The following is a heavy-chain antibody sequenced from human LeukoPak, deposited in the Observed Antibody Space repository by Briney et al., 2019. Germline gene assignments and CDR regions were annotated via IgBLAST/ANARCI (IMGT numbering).Heavy chain of an antibody. CDR1: GSTFSSYA. J-gene: IGHJ6*02. CDR2: INGDGRTT. V-gene: IGHV3-74*01. CDR3: AGDGHYGMYV. Sequence: PGGPLDLSCAALGSTFSSYAMSWVRKAPGKGLVWVSHINGDGRTTTYADSVKGRFTISRDNAKNTLYLQVNGLRVDDTAVYYCAGDGHYGMYVWGQGTTVTVSS.